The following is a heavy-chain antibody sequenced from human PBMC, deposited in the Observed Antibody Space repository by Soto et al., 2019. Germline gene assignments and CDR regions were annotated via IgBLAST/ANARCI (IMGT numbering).Heavy chain of an antibody. CDR2: VSAGGINT. CDR1: GFSFSNYA. D-gene: IGHD6-19*01. Sequence: EVQLLDSGGGLVQPGGSLRLSCAASGFSFSNYAMSWVRHAPGKGLKLVSAVSAGGINTYYADSVKGRFTISRDNSKSTLYLQMNSLGAEDTALYYCAKSVAGTFRGFDFWGQGTLVTVSS. CDR3: AKSVAGTFRGFDF. J-gene: IGHJ4*02. V-gene: IGHV3-23*01.